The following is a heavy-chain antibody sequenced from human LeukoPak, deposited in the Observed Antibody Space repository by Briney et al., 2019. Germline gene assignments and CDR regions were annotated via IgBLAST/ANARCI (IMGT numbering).Heavy chain of an antibody. D-gene: IGHD1-1*01. Sequence: PGRSLRLSCAVSGFTFDDYAMHWVRQVPGKGLEWVSGISWNSGSTGSIGYADSVKGRFTISRDNAKNSLYLQMNSLRAGDMALYYCAKAHNYNWESMGGYFDYWGQGTLVTVSS. CDR3: AKAHNYNWESMGGYFDY. CDR2: ISWNSGSTGSI. J-gene: IGHJ4*02. V-gene: IGHV3-9*03. CDR1: GFTFDDYA.